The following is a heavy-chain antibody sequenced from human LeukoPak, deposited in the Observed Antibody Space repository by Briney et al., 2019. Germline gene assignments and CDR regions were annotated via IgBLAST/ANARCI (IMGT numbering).Heavy chain of an antibody. Sequence: GGSLRLSCAASGFTFGSYSMNWVRQAPGKGLEWVSSISYGSSYIYYADSVKGRFTISRDNAENSLYLQMNSLRAEDTAVYYCARGPKYIASTGPHYFDYWGQGTLVTVSS. D-gene: IGHD1-1*01. CDR3: ARGPKYIASTGPHYFDY. CDR1: GFTFGSYS. V-gene: IGHV3-21*01. CDR2: ISYGSSYI. J-gene: IGHJ4*02.